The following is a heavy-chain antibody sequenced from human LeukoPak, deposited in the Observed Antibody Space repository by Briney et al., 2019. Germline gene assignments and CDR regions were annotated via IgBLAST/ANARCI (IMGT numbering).Heavy chain of an antibody. Sequence: GGSLRLSCAASGFTFSSYSMNWVRQAPGKGPEWVSSISSSSSYIYYADSVKGRFTISRDNAKNSLYLQMNSLRAEDTAVYYCARGKFVGATYEGHFDYWGQGTLVTVSS. V-gene: IGHV3-21*01. J-gene: IGHJ4*02. CDR2: ISSSSSYI. CDR1: GFTFSSYS. D-gene: IGHD1-26*01. CDR3: ARGKFVGATYEGHFDY.